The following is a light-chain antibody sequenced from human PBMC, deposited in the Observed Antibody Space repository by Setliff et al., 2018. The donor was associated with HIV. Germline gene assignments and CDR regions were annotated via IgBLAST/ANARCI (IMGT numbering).Light chain of an antibody. CDR1: SSNIGTGYD. Sequence: QSVLTQPPSVSGAPGQRVTISCTGSSSNIGTGYDVHWYQQLPGTAPKLLIHDNNNRPSGVPDRFSGSKSGTSASLAITGLQAEDEADYYCAAWDDSLSGYVFGTGTKVTVL. J-gene: IGLJ1*01. CDR2: DNN. CDR3: AAWDDSLSGYV. V-gene: IGLV1-40*01.